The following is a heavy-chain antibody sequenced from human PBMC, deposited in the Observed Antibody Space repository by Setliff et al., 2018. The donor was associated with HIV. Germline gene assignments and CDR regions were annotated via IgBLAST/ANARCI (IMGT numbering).Heavy chain of an antibody. CDR3: VHGNNFRSVYFDT. J-gene: IGHJ4*02. Sequence: SGPTLVNPTQALTLTCDFSGFSLATPGVGVGWIRQPPGKGPDRLALMYWDGETRYNPSLNGRLTVTKATSNNHVVLMMSNLDPLDTATYYCVHGNNFRSVYFDTWGQGTLVTVSS. V-gene: IGHV2-5*02. CDR1: GFSLATPGVG. CDR2: MYWDGET.